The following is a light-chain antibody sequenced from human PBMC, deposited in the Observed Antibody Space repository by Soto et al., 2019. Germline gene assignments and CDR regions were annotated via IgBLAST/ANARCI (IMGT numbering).Light chain of an antibody. CDR3: QSYDSSLSGRYV. Sequence: QSVLTQPPSVSGAPGQRVTISCTGSSSNIGAGYDVHWYLQLPGTAPKLLIYGNSNRPSGVPDRFSGSKSGTSASLAITGLQAEDEADYYCQSYDSSLSGRYVFGTGTKVTVL. J-gene: IGLJ1*01. CDR1: SSNIGAGYD. CDR2: GNS. V-gene: IGLV1-40*01.